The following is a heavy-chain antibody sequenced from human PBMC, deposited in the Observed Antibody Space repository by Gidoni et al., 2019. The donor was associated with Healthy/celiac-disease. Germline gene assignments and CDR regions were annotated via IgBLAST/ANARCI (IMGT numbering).Heavy chain of an antibody. J-gene: IGHJ4*02. D-gene: IGHD6-19*01. CDR1: AFPLSCYA. V-gene: IGHV3-23*01. CDR3: AGSSIPFSSGWTHDY. Sequence: EVQLLESGGGLVQSGASLPLSCAASAFPLSCYAMSWVRQAPGKGLEWVSAISGIGGSTYYADSVKGRFTISRDNSKNTLYLQMNSLRAEDTAVYYCAGSSIPFSSGWTHDYWGQGTLVTVSS. CDR2: ISGIGGST.